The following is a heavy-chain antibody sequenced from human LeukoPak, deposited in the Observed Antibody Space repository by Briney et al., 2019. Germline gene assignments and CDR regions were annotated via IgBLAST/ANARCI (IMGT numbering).Heavy chain of an antibody. D-gene: IGHD1-14*01. Sequence: SQTLSLTCAISGDSVSSKSAAWNWISQSPSRGLEWLGRTYYRSKWSSGYAESVKSRLTVSPDTCLHRSAVQLRSVPPGDMPVYYWARSQTERTFDYWGQGALVTVSS. CDR1: GDSVSSKSAA. V-gene: IGHV6-1*01. CDR3: ARSQTERTFDY. CDR2: TYYRSKWSS. J-gene: IGHJ4*02.